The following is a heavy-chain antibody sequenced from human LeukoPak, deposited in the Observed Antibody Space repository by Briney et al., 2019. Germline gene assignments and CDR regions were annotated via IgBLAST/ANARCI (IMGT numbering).Heavy chain of an antibody. CDR2: ISAYNGNT. Sequence: VASVKVSCKASGYTFTSYGISWVRQAPGQGLEWMGWISAYNGNTNYAQKLQGRVTMTTDTSTSTAYMELRSLRSDDTAVYYCARGPLGYCSSTSCYTSEYFQHWGQGTLVTVSS. CDR3: ARGPLGYCSSTSCYTSEYFQH. D-gene: IGHD2-2*02. CDR1: GYTFTSYG. J-gene: IGHJ1*01. V-gene: IGHV1-18*01.